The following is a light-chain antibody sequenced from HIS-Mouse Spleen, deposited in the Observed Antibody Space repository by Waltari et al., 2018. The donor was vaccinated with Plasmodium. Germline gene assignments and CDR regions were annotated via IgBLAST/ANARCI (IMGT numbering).Light chain of an antibody. CDR1: QSISSY. J-gene: IGKJ1*01. V-gene: IGKV1-39*01. CDR3: QQSYSTWT. CDR2: AAS. Sequence: DIQMTQSPSPLSASVGDRVTITCRASQSISSYLNWYQQKPGKAPNLLIYAASSLQSGVPSRFSGSGSGTDFTLTISSLQPEDFATYYCQQSYSTWTFGQGTKVEIK.